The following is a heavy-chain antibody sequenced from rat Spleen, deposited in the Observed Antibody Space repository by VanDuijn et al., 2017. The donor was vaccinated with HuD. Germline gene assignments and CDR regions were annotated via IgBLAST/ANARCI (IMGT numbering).Heavy chain of an antibody. J-gene: IGHJ1*01. CDR1: GFTFDDYY. V-gene: IGHV5-25*01. Sequence: EVQLVESGGGLVQPGRSLKISCAASGFTFDDYYMAWVRQAPTKGLAWVASLSTGGGTTYYRASVKGRVTIARDNAKSTLYLQMDSLRSEDTATYYCARQNSGRAYFDFWGPGTMVTVSS. CDR2: LSTGGGTT. CDR3: ARQNSGRAYFDF. D-gene: IGHD1-1*01.